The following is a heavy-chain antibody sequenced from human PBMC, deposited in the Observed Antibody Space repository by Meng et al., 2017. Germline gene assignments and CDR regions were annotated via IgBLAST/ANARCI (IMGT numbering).Heavy chain of an antibody. CDR1: GYTFTTFS. CDR2: INTNTGNP. V-gene: IGHV7-4-1*02. Sequence: ASVKVSCKASGYTFTTFSMNWVRQAPGQGLECMGWINTNTGNPTFAEGFTGRFVFSLDTSVSTAYLQISSLKAEDTAVYYCARVGGSHYYGSGSYLHYYYYYGMDVWGQGTTVTVSS. CDR3: ARVGGSHYYGSGSYLHYYYYYGMDV. D-gene: IGHD3-10*01. J-gene: IGHJ6*02.